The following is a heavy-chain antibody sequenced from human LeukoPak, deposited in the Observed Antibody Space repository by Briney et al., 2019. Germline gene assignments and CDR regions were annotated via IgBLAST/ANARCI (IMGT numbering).Heavy chain of an antibody. Sequence: ASVKVSCKASGYTFTSYGISWVRQAPGQGLEWMGWISAYNGNTNYAQKLQGRVTMTTDTSTSTAYMELRSLRSDDTAVYYCARERDSQYYYGSGSYYFFDYWGQGTLVTVSS. D-gene: IGHD3-10*01. CDR1: GYTFTSYG. V-gene: IGHV1-18*01. CDR2: ISAYNGNT. CDR3: ARERDSQYYYGSGSYYFFDY. J-gene: IGHJ4*02.